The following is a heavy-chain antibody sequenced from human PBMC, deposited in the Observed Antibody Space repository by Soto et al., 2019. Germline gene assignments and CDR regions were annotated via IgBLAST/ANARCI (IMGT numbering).Heavy chain of an antibody. J-gene: IGHJ6*03. CDR1: GYTFTSYY. CDR3: ARGTHYDFWSGYYPYYYYYMDV. V-gene: IGHV1-8*01. CDR2: MNPNSGNT. Sequence: ASVKVSCKASGYTFTSYYINWVRQATGQGLEWMGWMNPNSGNTGYAQKFQGRVTMTRNTSISTAYMELSSLRSEDTAVYYCARGTHYDFWSGYYPYYYYYMDVWGKGTTVTVSS. D-gene: IGHD3-3*01.